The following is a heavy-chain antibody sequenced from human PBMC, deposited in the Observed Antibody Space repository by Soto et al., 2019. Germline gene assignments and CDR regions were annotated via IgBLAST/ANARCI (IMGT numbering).Heavy chain of an antibody. Sequence: QVQLQQWGAGLLKPSETLSLTCAVYGGSFSGYYWSWIRQPPGKGLEWIGEINHSGSTNYNPSLKSRVTISVDTSKNQFSLKLSSVTAADTAVYYCARPDFYGSGSYIALPFFEPDQRWFDPWGQGTLVTVSS. V-gene: IGHV4-34*01. D-gene: IGHD3-10*01. CDR2: INHSGST. CDR1: GGSFSGYY. J-gene: IGHJ5*02. CDR3: ARPDFYGSGSYIALPFFEPDQRWFDP.